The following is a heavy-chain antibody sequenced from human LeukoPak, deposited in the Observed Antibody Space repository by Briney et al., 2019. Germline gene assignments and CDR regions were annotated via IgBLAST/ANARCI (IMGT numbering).Heavy chain of an antibody. CDR2: ISFDGSNK. V-gene: IGHV3-30*18. D-gene: IGHD6-19*01. J-gene: IGHJ4*02. Sequence: GGSLRLSCAASGFTFSNYAMSWVRQAPGKGLEWVAVISFDGSNKYYADSVKGRFTISRDNSKNTLYLQMNSLRAEDTAVYYCAKGDPAVAGYDYWGQGTLVTVSS. CDR3: AKGDPAVAGYDY. CDR1: GFTFSNYA.